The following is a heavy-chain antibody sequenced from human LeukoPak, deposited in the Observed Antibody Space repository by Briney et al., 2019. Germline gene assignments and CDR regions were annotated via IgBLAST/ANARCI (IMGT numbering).Heavy chain of an antibody. Sequence: GGSLRLSCAASGFTFSTYAMSWVRQAPGKGLEWVSHFGGSGGTIYYADSVKGRFTISRDNSGNALYLEMRSLRPEDTALYFCARDDSSGYYLIPFDYWGQGTLVTVSS. V-gene: IGHV3-23*01. J-gene: IGHJ4*02. D-gene: IGHD3-22*01. CDR3: ARDDSSGYYLIPFDY. CDR1: GFTFSTYA. CDR2: FGGSGGTI.